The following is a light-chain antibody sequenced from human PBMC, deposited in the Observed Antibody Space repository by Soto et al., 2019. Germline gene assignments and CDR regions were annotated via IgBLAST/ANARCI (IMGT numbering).Light chain of an antibody. CDR1: QSVDTTC. V-gene: IGKV3-20*01. Sequence: EIVLTQSPGSLSLSTGQRATLSCRASQSVDTTCFAWYQKKPSQAPTLLIYGASKRATGIPDRFSGSGSGTDFTLIISRLEPEDFALYYCQQYMSSETFGQGTKVEIK. CDR3: QQYMSSET. J-gene: IGKJ1*01. CDR2: GAS.